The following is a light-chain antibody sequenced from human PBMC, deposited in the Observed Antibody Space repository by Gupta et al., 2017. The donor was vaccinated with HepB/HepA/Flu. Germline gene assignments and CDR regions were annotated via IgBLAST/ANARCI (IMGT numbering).Light chain of an antibody. CDR1: QSLLHSNGYNH. Sequence: MTQSPLSLPVTPGEPASISCRSSQSLLHSNGYNHWDLYLQRPGQAPHLLIYFGSTRAYGVHYRGSGSGSGTEFNINIRGVEAEDVWVYDGKKGLQTPGTFGQGTKMEI. J-gene: IGKJ2*02. CDR2: FGS. V-gene: IGKV2-28*01. CDR3: KKGLQTPGT.